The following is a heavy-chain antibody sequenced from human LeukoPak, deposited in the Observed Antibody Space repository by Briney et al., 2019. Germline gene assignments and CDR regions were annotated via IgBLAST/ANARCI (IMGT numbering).Heavy chain of an antibody. CDR3: ALSSGYYGDAFDI. CDR1: GGSISNGGYY. D-gene: IGHD3-22*01. J-gene: IGHJ3*02. V-gene: IGHV4-31*03. CDR2: IYYTGST. Sequence: PSETLSLTCTVSGGSISNGGYYWSWIRQHPGKGLEWIGYIYYTGSTYYNPSLKSRVTISVDTSKNQFSLKLSSVTAADTAVYYCALSSGYYGDAFDIWGQGTMVTVSS.